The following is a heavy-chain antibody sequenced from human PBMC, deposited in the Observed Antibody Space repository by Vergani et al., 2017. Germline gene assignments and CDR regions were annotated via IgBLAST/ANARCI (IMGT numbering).Heavy chain of an antibody. J-gene: IGHJ4*02. Sequence: EVQLVESGGGLVQPGGSLRLSCEASGITFWKFGMHWVRQGPGKGLEWVSGISWNSGAVDYADSVRGRFTISRDNAKNSLFLEMNSLRFEDTAVYYCAESRDGYNRYWGQGTLVTVSS. CDR1: GITFWKFG. D-gene: IGHD5-24*01. V-gene: IGHV3-9*01. CDR2: ISWNSGAV. CDR3: AESRDGYNRY.